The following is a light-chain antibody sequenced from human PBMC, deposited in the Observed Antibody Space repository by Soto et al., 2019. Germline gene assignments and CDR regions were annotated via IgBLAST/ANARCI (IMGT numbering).Light chain of an antibody. CDR2: GAS. CDR1: QSVTNRY. Sequence: EIVMTQSPVTLSVSPGERATLSCSASQSVTNRYLAWYRQKPGQAPRLLIFGASIRDTGIPDRFSGSGSGTDFTLTISRLEPEDFAVYYCQQYGSSPGKFGQGTKVDIK. J-gene: IGKJ1*01. V-gene: IGKV3-20*01. CDR3: QQYGSSPGK.